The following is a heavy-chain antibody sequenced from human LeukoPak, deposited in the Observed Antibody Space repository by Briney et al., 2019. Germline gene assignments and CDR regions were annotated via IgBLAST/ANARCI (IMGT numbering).Heavy chain of an antibody. CDR3: AKGKIVAAAAYYFEY. CDR1: GFTFSSYA. V-gene: IGHV3-23*01. D-gene: IGHD6-25*01. J-gene: IGHJ4*02. CDR2: ISGSGGST. Sequence: GGSLRLSCEGSGFTFSSYAMDWVRQAPGKGLEWVSSISGSGGSTYYADSVKGRFTISRDNSKNTMYLQMNSLRVEDTAVYYCAKGKIVAAAAYYFEYWGQGTLVTVSS.